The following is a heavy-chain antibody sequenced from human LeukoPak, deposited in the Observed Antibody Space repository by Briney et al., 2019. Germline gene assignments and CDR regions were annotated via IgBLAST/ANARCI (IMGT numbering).Heavy chain of an antibody. V-gene: IGHV4-39*07. J-gene: IGHJ4*02. CDR1: GGSISSSSYY. CDR2: IYYSGST. Sequence: SETLSLTCTVSGGSISSSSYYWGWIRQPPGKGLEWIGSIYYSGSTYYNPSLKSRVTISVDTSKNQFSLKLSSVTAADTAVYYCARDRCSGGSCHSDYWGQGTLVTVSS. D-gene: IGHD2-15*01. CDR3: ARDRCSGGSCHSDY.